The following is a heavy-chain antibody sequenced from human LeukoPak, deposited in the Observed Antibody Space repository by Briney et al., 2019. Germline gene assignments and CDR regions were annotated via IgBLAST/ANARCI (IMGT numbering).Heavy chain of an antibody. V-gene: IGHV4-59*01. Sequence: SETLSLTCTVSGGSISSYYWSWIRQPPGKGLEWIGYIYHSGSTNYNPSLKSRVTISVDTSKNQFSLKLSSVTAADTAVYYCARGDNWNDGFGYWGQGTLVTVSS. CDR2: IYHSGST. D-gene: IGHD1-20*01. CDR1: GGSISSYY. J-gene: IGHJ4*02. CDR3: ARGDNWNDGFGY.